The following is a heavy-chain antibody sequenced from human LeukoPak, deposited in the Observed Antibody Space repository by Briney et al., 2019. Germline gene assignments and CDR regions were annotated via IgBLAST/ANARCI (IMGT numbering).Heavy chain of an antibody. CDR2: INHSGST. Sequence: SETLSLTCTVSGVSISSGGYYWSWIRQPPGKGLEWIGEINHSGSTNYNPSLKSRVTISVDTSKNQFSLKLSSVTAADTAVYYCARRRDGYKDLYYFDYWGQGTLVTVSS. D-gene: IGHD5-24*01. CDR1: GVSISSGGYY. V-gene: IGHV4-39*07. J-gene: IGHJ4*02. CDR3: ARRRDGYKDLYYFDY.